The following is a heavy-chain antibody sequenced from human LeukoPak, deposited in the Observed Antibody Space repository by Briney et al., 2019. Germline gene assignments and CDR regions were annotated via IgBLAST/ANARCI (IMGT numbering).Heavy chain of an antibody. CDR1: GYSISSGYY. CDR3: ARSAGSFLNWFDP. CDR2: IYHSGST. D-gene: IGHD1-26*01. V-gene: IGHV4-38-2*02. Sequence: SETLSLTCTVSGYSISSGYYWGWIRQPPGKGLEWIGSIYHSGSTYYNPSLKSRVTISVDTSKNQFSLKLSSVTAADTAVYYCARSAGSFLNWFDPWGQGTLVTVSS. J-gene: IGHJ5*02.